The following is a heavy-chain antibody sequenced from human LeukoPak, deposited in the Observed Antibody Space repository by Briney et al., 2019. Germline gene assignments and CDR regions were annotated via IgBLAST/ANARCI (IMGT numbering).Heavy chain of an antibody. Sequence: PSETLSLTCTVSGGSISGYYWSWIRQPPGKGLEWIGYIYYSGSTNYNPSLKSRVTISVDTSKNQFSLKLSSVTAADTAVYYCAREHYDILTGLYIDAFDIWGPGTRVTVFS. CDR3: AREHYDILTGLYIDAFDI. V-gene: IGHV4-59*01. CDR1: GGSISGYY. D-gene: IGHD3-9*01. J-gene: IGHJ3*02. CDR2: IYYSGST.